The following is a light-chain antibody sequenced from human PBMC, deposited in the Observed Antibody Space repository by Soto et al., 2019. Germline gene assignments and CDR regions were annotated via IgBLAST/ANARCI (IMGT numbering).Light chain of an antibody. V-gene: IGKV1-12*02. CDR1: QDISSS. Sequence: DIQMTQSPSSVSASVGDRVTITCRASQDISSSLVWYQQKPGKAPELLIYGASKLQTGVPSRFSGGGSGTEFTLTISSLQREDFATYFCQQANSFPWAFGQGSRVEI. CDR2: GAS. J-gene: IGKJ1*01. CDR3: QQANSFPWA.